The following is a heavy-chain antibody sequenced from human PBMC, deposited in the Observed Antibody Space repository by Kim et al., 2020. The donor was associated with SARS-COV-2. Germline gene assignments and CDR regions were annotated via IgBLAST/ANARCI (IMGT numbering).Heavy chain of an antibody. Sequence: GGSLRLSCTASGFTFRYYAMHWVRQAPGKGLEWVAVISYDGSNKFYADSVKGRFTISRDNSENTVYLQMNSLRAEDTAVYYCARDFKGKNYGGNAVGFSYYGMDVWGHGTTVTVSS. CDR2: ISYDGSNK. J-gene: IGHJ6*02. CDR3: ARDFKGKNYGGNAVGFSYYGMDV. D-gene: IGHD4-17*01. CDR1: GFTFRYYA. V-gene: IGHV3-30*04.